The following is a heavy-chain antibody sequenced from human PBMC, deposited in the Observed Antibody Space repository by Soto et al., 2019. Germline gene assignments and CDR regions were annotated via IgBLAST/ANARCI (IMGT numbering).Heavy chain of an antibody. D-gene: IGHD6-19*01. J-gene: IGHJ5*02. CDR3: AKYIAVAPGWLDP. CDR1: GLIFSSYG. V-gene: IGHV3-33*06. CDR2: IWYDGSNT. Sequence: HPGGSLRLSCAASGLIFSSYGMHWVRQAPGKGLEWVAGIWYDGSNTFYSDAVKGRFSISRDNSKNTVDLQMNSLRAEDTAVYYCAKYIAVAPGWLDPWGQGIQVTVSS.